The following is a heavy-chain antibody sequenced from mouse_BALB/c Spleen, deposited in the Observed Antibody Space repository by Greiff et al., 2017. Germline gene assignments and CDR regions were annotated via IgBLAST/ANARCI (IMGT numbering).Heavy chain of an antibody. CDR3: ARFYYGSSYYCDY. CDR1: GYAFSSSW. D-gene: IGHD1-1*01. Sequence: VQLQQSGPELVKPGASVKISCKASGYAFSSSWMNWVKQRPGQGLEWIGRIYPGDGDTNYNGKFKGKATLTADKSSSTAYMQLSSLTSVDSAVYFCARFYYGSSYYCDYWGQGTTLTVSS. CDR2: IYPGDGDT. J-gene: IGHJ2*01. V-gene: IGHV1-82*01.